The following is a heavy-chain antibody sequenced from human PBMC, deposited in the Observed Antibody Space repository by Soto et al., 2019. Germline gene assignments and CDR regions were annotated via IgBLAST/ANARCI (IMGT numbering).Heavy chain of an antibody. CDR3: ARAVAVPADFDY. Sequence: ASVKVSCKASGYTFTGYAMHWVRQAPGQRLEWMGWINAGNGNTKYSQKFQGRVTITRDTSASTAYMELSSLRSEDTAVYYCARAVAVPADFDYWSQGTLVTVSS. CDR2: INAGNGNT. CDR1: GYTFTGYA. V-gene: IGHV1-3*01. J-gene: IGHJ4*02. D-gene: IGHD6-19*01.